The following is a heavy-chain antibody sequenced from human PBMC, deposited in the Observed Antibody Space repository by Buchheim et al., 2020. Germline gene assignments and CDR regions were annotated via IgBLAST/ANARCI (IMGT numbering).Heavy chain of an antibody. D-gene: IGHD6-13*01. Sequence: EVQLLESGGGLVQPGGSLRLSCAASGFTFSSYAMSWVRQAPGKGLEWVSAISGSGGSTYCADSVKGRFTISRDNSKNKLYLQMNSLRAEDTAVYYCAKDMGMYSSSWRMGDVWGQGTT. J-gene: IGHJ6*02. CDR1: GFTFSSYA. CDR3: AKDMGMYSSSWRMGDV. CDR2: ISGSGGST. V-gene: IGHV3-23*01.